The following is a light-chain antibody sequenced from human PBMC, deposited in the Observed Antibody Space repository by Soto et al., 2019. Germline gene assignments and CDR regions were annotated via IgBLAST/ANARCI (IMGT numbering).Light chain of an antibody. CDR1: QSVSSSY. CDR3: QQYGSSPSIT. J-gene: IGKJ5*01. V-gene: IGKV3-20*01. CDR2: GAS. Sequence: EIVLTPSPGTLSFSSGEKATLSCRAIQSVSSSYLAWYQQKPGQAPRLLIYGASSRATGIPDRFSGSGSGTDFTLTISRLEPEDFAVYYCQQYGSSPSITFGQGTRLEIK.